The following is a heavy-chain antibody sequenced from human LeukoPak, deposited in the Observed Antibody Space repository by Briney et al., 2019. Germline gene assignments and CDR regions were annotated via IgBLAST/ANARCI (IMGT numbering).Heavy chain of an antibody. V-gene: IGHV3-23*01. CDR1: GFTFSDYG. D-gene: IGHD2-15*01. CDR2: ISGSGTT. J-gene: IGHJ5*02. Sequence: GGTLRLSCAASGFTFSDYGISWVRQAPGKGLEWVSAISGSGTTYYADSVWGRFTISRDNSKNTLFLQMNSLRAEDTALYYCARSKEDCCGSFDPWGQGTLVTVSS. CDR3: ARSKEDCCGSFDP.